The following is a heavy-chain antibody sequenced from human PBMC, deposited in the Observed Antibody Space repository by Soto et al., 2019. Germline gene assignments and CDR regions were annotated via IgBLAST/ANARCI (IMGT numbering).Heavy chain of an antibody. J-gene: IGHJ4*02. CDR1: GFTFSSYS. CDR2: ISSSSSYI. D-gene: IGHD3-22*01. CDR3: ARDYYDSSGYLALLDY. V-gene: IGHV3-21*01. Sequence: GSLRLSCAASGFTFSSYSMNWVRQAPGKGLEWVSSISSSSSYIYYADSVKGRFTISRDNAKNSLYLQMNSLRAEDTAVYYCARDYYDSSGYLALLDYWGQGTLVTVSS.